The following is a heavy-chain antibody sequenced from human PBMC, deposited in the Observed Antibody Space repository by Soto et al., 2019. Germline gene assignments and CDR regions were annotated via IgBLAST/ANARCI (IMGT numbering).Heavy chain of an antibody. Sequence: EVQLVESGGGLVQPGGSLRLSCAASGFSLSAYWMSWVRQAPGKGLEWVADIKQDGSKRYSVDSVKGRFTISRDNAENSLYLQINSLRADDTAIYYCARDSDDYGDYGWYFDLWGRGTLVTVSS. V-gene: IGHV3-7*01. J-gene: IGHJ2*01. CDR2: IKQDGSKR. D-gene: IGHD4-17*01. CDR1: GFSLSAYW. CDR3: ARDSDDYGDYGWYFDL.